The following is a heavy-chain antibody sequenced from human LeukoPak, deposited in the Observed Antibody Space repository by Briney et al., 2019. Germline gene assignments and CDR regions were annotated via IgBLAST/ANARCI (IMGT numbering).Heavy chain of an antibody. V-gene: IGHV3-11*01. CDR3: ARDHSSPFFDY. CDR2: IGSSGSTI. D-gene: IGHD6-13*01. Sequence: GGSLRLSCAASGFTFSDYYMSWIRQAPGKGLEWVSYIGSSGSTIYYADSVKGRFTISRDNAKNSLYLQMNSLRAEDTAVYYCARDHSSPFFDYWGQGTLVTVSS. J-gene: IGHJ4*02. CDR1: GFTFSDYY.